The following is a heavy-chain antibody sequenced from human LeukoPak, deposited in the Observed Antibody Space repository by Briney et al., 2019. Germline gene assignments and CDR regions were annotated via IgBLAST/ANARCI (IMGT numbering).Heavy chain of an antibody. Sequence: GGSLRLSCAASGFTFDDYGMSWVRQAPGKGLEWVSGINWNGGSTGYADSVKGRFTISRDNAKNSLYLQMNSLRAEDTALYYCARMALWFGEVEPDWYFDLWGRGTLVTVSS. D-gene: IGHD3-10*01. CDR3: ARMALWFGEVEPDWYFDL. V-gene: IGHV3-20*04. J-gene: IGHJ2*01. CDR2: INWNGGST. CDR1: GFTFDDYG.